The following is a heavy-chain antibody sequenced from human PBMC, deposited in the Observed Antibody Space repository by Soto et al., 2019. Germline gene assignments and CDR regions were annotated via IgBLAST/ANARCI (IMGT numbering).Heavy chain of an antibody. V-gene: IGHV4-39*02. CDR2: IFYTGTT. CDR3: ATLVVVAPVANA. J-gene: IGHJ5*02. Sequence: KPSETLSLTCSVSGGSISYNSYYWGWIRQPPGKRLEWVGGIFYTGTTYYSPSLKDRVTISVDTSKNSFSLNLTSVTAADTAVYLCATLVVVAPVANAWGQGTLVTVSS. D-gene: IGHD2-2*01. CDR1: GGSISYNSYY.